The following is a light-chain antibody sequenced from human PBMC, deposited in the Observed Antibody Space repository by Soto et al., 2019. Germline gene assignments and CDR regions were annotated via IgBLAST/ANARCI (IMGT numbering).Light chain of an antibody. CDR2: XXX. J-gene: IGLJ3*02. CDR1: SSDVGSYNL. V-gene: IGLV2-23*01. Sequence: QSALTQPASVSGSPGQSITISCTGSSSDVGSYNLVSWHQQYPGXAXXLMXXXXXXXPXGVSXRXXXXXXXXXXXLXXSGXQAEDEADYYCCSYAGRSTLVFGGGTKLTVL. CDR3: CSYAGRSTLV.